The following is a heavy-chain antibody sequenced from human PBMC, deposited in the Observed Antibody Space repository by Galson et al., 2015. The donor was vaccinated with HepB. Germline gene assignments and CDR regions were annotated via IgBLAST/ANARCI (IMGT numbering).Heavy chain of an antibody. CDR2: ISPYNGNI. V-gene: IGHV1-18*01. Sequence: SVKVSCKASGYTFTRYGISWVRQAPGQGPEWMGWISPYNGNINNGQKVQGRVTMTTDTSTSTAYMELRSLRSDDTAVYYCARGGMATIGGPSFDYWGQGTLVTVSS. CDR3: ARGGMATIGGPSFDY. J-gene: IGHJ4*02. D-gene: IGHD5-24*01. CDR1: GYTFTRYG.